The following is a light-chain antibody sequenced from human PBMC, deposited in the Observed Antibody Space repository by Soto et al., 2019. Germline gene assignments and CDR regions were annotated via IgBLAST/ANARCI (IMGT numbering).Light chain of an antibody. V-gene: IGKV3-20*01. CDR1: QSVSSY. CDR3: QQYGSPSRT. CDR2: GAS. J-gene: IGKJ1*01. Sequence: EIVLTQSPGTLSLSPGERATLFCRASQSVSSYLAWYQQKPGQAPRLLIYGASSRATGIPARFSGSGSGTDFTLTISRLEPEDFAVYYCQQYGSPSRTFGQGTKVEIK.